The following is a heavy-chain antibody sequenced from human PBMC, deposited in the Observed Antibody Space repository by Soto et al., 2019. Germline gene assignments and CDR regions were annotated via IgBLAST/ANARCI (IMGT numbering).Heavy chain of an antibody. V-gene: IGHV3-7*01. D-gene: IGHD5-18*01. CDR2: IKQDGSEK. J-gene: IGHJ4*02. Sequence: SLRRSCSAAGVTCSSYCVSWFRQAPGKGLEWVANIKQDGSEKHYVDSVKGRFIISRDNAKNSLYLQMNNLRAEDTAVFYWAISGYSSGPATLSARGQGNPLTV. CDR1: GVTCSSYC. CDR3: AISGYSSGPATLSA.